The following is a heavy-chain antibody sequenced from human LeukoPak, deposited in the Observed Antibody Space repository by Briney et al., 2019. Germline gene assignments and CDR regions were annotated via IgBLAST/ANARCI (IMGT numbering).Heavy chain of an antibody. CDR2: IIPILGIA. V-gene: IGHV1-69*04. J-gene: IGHJ4*02. D-gene: IGHD3-22*01. CDR3: ASPRYYDSSGYLGPGGDY. CDR1: GGTFSSYA. Sequence: SVKVSCKASGGTFSSYAISWVRQAPGQGLEWMGRIIPILGIASNAQKFQGRVTITADKSTSTAYMELSSLRSEDTAVYYCASPRYYDSSGYLGPGGDYWGQGALVTVSS.